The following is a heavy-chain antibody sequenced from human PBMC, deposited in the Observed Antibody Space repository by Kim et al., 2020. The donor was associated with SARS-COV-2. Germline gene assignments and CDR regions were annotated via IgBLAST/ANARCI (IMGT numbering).Heavy chain of an antibody. CDR1: GGSISSGGYY. V-gene: IGHV4-31*03. J-gene: IGHJ6*02. CDR2: IYYSGST. Sequence: SETLSLTCTVSGGSISSGGYYWSWIRQHPGKGLEWIGYIYYSGSTYYNPSLKSRVTISVDTSKNQFSLKLSSVTAADTAVYYGASTPLKPNHPTYYDYVWGSYRDTLPYYYRMDDWGQGTTVTVSS. D-gene: IGHD3-16*02. CDR3: ASTPLKPNHPTYYDYVWGSYRDTLPYYYRMDD.